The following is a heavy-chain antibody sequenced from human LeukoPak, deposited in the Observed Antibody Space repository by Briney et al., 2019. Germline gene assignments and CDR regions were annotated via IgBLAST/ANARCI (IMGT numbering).Heavy chain of an antibody. CDR2: ISAYKGNT. D-gene: IGHD6-13*01. CDR3: ARVVAADGGDELDI. V-gene: IGHV1-18*01. Sequence: ASVKVSCKASGYTFSNYAVTWVRQAPGQGLEWVGWISAYKGNTNYGDKFQGRVTMTADTSTSTALMEVRSLTSADTAVYYCARVVAADGGDELDIWGQGTLITVSS. CDR1: GYTFSNYA. J-gene: IGHJ3*02.